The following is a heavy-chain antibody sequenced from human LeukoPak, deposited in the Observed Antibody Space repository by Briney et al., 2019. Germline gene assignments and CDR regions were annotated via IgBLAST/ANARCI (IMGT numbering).Heavy chain of an antibody. Sequence: SETLSLTCAVYGGSFSGYYWSWIRQPPGKGLEWIGEINHSGSTNYNPSLKSRVTISVDTSKNQFSLKLSSVTAADTAVYYCAREAAHMDVWGKGTTVTVSS. J-gene: IGHJ6*03. V-gene: IGHV4-34*01. CDR3: AREAAHMDV. CDR2: INHSGST. CDR1: GGSFSGYY. D-gene: IGHD6-6*01.